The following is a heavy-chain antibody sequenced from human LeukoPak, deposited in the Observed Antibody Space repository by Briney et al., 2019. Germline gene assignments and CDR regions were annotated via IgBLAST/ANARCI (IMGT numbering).Heavy chain of an antibody. CDR1: GFTFSSYA. CDR3: AKAVRQEGLLGDSGYPYYFDY. D-gene: IGHD3-22*01. V-gene: IGHV3-23*01. CDR2: ISGSGGST. J-gene: IGHJ4*02. Sequence: GGSLRLSCAASGFTFSSYAMSWVRQAPGKGLEWVSAISGSGGSTYYADSVKGWFTISRDNSKNTLYLQMNSLRAEDTAVYYCAKAVRQEGLLGDSGYPYYFDYWGQGTLVTVSS.